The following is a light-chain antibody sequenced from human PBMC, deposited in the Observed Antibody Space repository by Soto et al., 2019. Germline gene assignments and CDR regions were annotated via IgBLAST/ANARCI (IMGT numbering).Light chain of an antibody. CDR2: DNN. CDR1: TSNVGNNY. V-gene: IGLV1-51*01. Sequence: QSVLTQPPSVSAAPGQKVTISCSGSTSNVGNNYVSWYQHVAGTVPRLLIYDNNMRPSGIPDRFSASKSGTSATLDITTFQTEDEADYYCASWDTFMSVGVFGGGTKLTVL. CDR3: ASWDTFMSVGV. J-gene: IGLJ2*01.